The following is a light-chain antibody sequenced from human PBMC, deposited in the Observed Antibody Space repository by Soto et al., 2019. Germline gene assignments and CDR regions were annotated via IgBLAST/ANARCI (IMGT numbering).Light chain of an antibody. CDR3: QQYYSNPRT. Sequence: DIVMTQSPDSLAVSLGERATINCKSSQSVLYTSNNKKYLAWYQQKPGQPPKLLIYWASTRESGVPDRFSGSGSGTDVTLTISSLQAEDVAVYYCQQYYSNPRTFGQGTKVEIK. CDR1: QSVLYTSNNKKY. V-gene: IGKV4-1*01. J-gene: IGKJ1*01. CDR2: WAS.